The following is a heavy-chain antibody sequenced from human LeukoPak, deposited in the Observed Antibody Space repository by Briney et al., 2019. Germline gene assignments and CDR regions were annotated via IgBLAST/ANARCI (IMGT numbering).Heavy chain of an antibody. CDR1: GYTFTDYY. V-gene: IGHV1-2*02. Sequence: GASVEVSCKASGYTFTDYYFHWVRQAPGQGPEWMGWINPNSGGTNYVQKFQGRVTMTRDTSISTAYMELSSLRSDDTAVYYCARGGYYDSSGSFDPWGQGTLVTVSS. J-gene: IGHJ5*02. CDR2: INPNSGGT. D-gene: IGHD3-22*01. CDR3: ARGGYYDSSGSFDP.